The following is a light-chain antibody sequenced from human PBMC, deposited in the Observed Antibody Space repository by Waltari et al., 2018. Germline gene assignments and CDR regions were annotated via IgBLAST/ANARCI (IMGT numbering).Light chain of an antibody. CDR2: GAS. CDR3: QQYDNWLGT. CDR1: QSIRSN. V-gene: IGKV3-15*01. J-gene: IGKJ1*01. Sequence: EIVMTQSPATLSVFQGERATLYCRASQSIRSNLAWYQHKPGQAPRLLNYGASTRATGIPARFSGSGSGTVFTLTISSLQSEDFAVYFCQQYDNWLGTFGQGTKVEIK.